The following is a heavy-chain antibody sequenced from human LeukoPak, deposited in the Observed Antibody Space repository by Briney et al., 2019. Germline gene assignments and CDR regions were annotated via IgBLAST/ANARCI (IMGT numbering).Heavy chain of an antibody. CDR3: ARAVQVTTGGLFDY. V-gene: IGHV1-46*01. CDR1: GYTFTSYY. D-gene: IGHD4-17*01. Sequence: ASVKVSCKASGYTFTSYYMHWVRQAPGQGLEWMGLINPTGGSTGYAQKFQGRVTITADKSTSTAYMELSRLRSEDTAVYYCARAVQVTTGGLFDYWGQGTLVTVSS. J-gene: IGHJ4*02. CDR2: INPTGGST.